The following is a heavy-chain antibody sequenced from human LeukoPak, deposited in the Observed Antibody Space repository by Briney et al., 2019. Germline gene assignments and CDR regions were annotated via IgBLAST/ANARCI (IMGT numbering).Heavy chain of an antibody. V-gene: IGHV1-18*04. CDR3: ARGGAIYLVAPDYFDY. CDR1: GYTFTSYG. CDR2: ISAYNGNT. D-gene: IGHD2-15*01. J-gene: IGHJ4*02. Sequence: GASAKVSCKASGYTFTSYGISWVRQAPGQGLEWMGWISAYNGNTNYAQKLQGRVTMTTDTSTSTAYMELRSLRSDDTAVYYCARGGAIYLVAPDYFDYWGQGTLVTVSS.